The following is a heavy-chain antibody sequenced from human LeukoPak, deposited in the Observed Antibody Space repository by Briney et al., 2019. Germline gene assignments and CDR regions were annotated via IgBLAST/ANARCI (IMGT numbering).Heavy chain of an antibody. Sequence: GGSLRLSCAASGFTFSSYSMNWVRQAPGKGLEWVSYISSSSTIYYADSVKGQSTISRDNAKNSLYLQMNSLRAEDTAVYYCARDRAGQLALDYWGQGTLVTVSS. V-gene: IGHV3-48*04. CDR3: ARDRAGQLALDY. CDR1: GFTFSSYS. CDR2: ISSSSTI. D-gene: IGHD6-6*01. J-gene: IGHJ4*02.